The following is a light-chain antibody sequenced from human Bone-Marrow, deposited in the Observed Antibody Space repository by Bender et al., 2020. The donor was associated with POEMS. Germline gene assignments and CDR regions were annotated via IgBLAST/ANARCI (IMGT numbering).Light chain of an antibody. V-gene: IGLV1-44*01. J-gene: IGLJ1*01. CDR3: ASWDDILNGYV. Sequence: QSVLTQPPSASGTPGQRVTVSCSGSSSSIGRNSVHWFQQLPGAAPKLIFYTDDQRPSGVPDRFSGSKSGTSASLAISGLQSEDEADYYCASWDDILNGYVFGTGTKVTVL. CDR1: SSSIGRNS. CDR2: TDD.